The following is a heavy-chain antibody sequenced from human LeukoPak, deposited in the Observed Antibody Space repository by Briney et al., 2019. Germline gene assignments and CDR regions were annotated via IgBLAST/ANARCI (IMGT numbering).Heavy chain of an antibody. Sequence: SETLSLTCTVSGYSISSGYYWGWIRQPPGKGLEWIGSIYHSGSTYYNPSLKSRVTISVDTSKSQFSLKLSSVTAADTAVYYCARGTVTTFPYYFDYWGQGTRVTVSS. CDR3: ARGTVTTFPYYFDY. CDR2: IYHSGST. J-gene: IGHJ4*02. D-gene: IGHD4-17*01. CDR1: GYSISSGYY. V-gene: IGHV4-38-2*02.